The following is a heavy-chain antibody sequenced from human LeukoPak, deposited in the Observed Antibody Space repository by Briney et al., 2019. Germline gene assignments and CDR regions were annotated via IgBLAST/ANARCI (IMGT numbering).Heavy chain of an antibody. D-gene: IGHD4-17*01. V-gene: IGHV1-18*01. CDR1: GYTFTSYG. Sequence: ASVKVSCKASGYTFTSYGISWVRQAPGQGLEWMGWISAYNGNTNYAQKLQGRVTMTTDTSTSTAYTELRSLRSDDTAVYYCARVGHDYGDYVEDYWGQGTLVTVSS. J-gene: IGHJ4*02. CDR2: ISAYNGNT. CDR3: ARVGHDYGDYVEDY.